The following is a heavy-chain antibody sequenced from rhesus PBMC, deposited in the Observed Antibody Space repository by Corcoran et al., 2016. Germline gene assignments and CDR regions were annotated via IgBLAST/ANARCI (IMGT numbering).Heavy chain of an antibody. CDR2: ITYSGST. CDR1: GYSISSGYY. D-gene: IGHD3-28*01. CDR3: AREVTMVVVIMAYFDY. V-gene: IGHV4-122*02. Sequence: QVQLQESGPGLVKPSETLSLTCAVSGYSISSGYYWSWIRQPPGKGLEWIGYITYSGSTSYNPSLKSRVTISRDTSKNQFSLKLSSVTAADTAVYYCAREVTMVVVIMAYFDYWGQGVLVTVSS. J-gene: IGHJ4*01.